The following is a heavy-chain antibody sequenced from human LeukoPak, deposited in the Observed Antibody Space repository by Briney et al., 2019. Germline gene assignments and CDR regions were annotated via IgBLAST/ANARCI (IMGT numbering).Heavy chain of an antibody. CDR2: INHSGST. CDR3: ARAFDTARIDY. CDR1: GGSFSGYY. Sequence: SETLSLTCAVYGGSFSGYYWSWIRQPPGKGLEWIGEINHSGSTNYNPSLKRRVTISVDTSKNQSSLKLSSVTAADTAVYYCARAFDTARIDYWGQGTLVTVSS. V-gene: IGHV4-34*01. D-gene: IGHD5-18*01. J-gene: IGHJ4*02.